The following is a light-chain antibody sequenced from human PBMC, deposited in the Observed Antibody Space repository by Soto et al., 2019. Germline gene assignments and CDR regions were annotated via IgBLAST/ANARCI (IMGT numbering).Light chain of an antibody. V-gene: IGKV3-15*01. CDR2: GAS. CDR1: QSVSER. Sequence: EIVMTQSPATLSVSPGGSVTLSCRASQSVSERLAWYQQKPGQAPRLLIFGASTRATGIPARFSGSGSGTEFTLTISSLQSEDSAVYFCQQCVTWPLTFDGGTKVEIK. J-gene: IGKJ4*01. CDR3: QQCVTWPLT.